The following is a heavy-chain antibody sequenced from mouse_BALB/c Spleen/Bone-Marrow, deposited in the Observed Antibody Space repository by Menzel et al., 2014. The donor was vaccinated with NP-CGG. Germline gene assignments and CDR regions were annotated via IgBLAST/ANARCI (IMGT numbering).Heavy chain of an antibody. CDR1: GFNIKDTY. CDR3: ARGYYDYGYYAMDY. V-gene: IGHV14-3*02. CDR2: IDPAVFT. D-gene: IGHD2-4*01. J-gene: IGHJ4*01. Sequence: EVQLQQSGAELVKPGASVKLSCTASGFNIKDTYLHWVKQRPEQGLDWIGRIDPAVFTKYDPKFQGKASITADTSSNTAYLQLSSLTSEDTAVYYCARGYYDYGYYAMDYWGQGTSVTVSS.